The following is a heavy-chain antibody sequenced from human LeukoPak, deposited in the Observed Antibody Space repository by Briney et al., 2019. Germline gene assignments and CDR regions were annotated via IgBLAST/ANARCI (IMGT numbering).Heavy chain of an antibody. J-gene: IGHJ6*02. D-gene: IGHD6-19*01. CDR1: GGTFISYA. CDR3: AREYSSGWYPYYYYGMDV. V-gene: IGHV1-69*13. Sequence: ASVKVSCKASGGTFISYAISWVRQAPGQGLEWMGGIIPIFGTANYAQKFQGRVTITADESTSTAYMELSSLRSEDTAVYYCAREYSSGWYPYYYYGMDVWGQGTTVTVSS. CDR2: IIPIFGTA.